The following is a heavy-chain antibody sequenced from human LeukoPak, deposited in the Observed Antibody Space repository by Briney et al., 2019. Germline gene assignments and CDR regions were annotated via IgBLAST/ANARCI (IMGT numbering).Heavy chain of an antibody. J-gene: IGHJ4*02. D-gene: IGHD1-26*01. CDR2: ISSSSTI. Sequence: PGGSLRLSCAASGFTFSSYSMNWVRQAPGKGLEWVSYISSSSTIYYADSVKGRFTISRDNAKNSLYLQMNSLRAEDTAVYYCAREGGGYDYWGQGTLVTVSS. CDR3: AREGGGYDY. V-gene: IGHV3-48*04. CDR1: GFTFSSYS.